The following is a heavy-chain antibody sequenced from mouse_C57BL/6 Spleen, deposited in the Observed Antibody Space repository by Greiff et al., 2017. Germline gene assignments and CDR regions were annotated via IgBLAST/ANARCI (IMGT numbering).Heavy chain of an antibody. Sequence: QVQLQQPGAELVKPGASVKVSCKASGYTFTSYWMHWVKQRPGQGLEWIGRVHPSDSDTNYNQKFKGKATLTVDKSSSTAYMQLSSLTSKDSAVYYCAIWVSNLYFDYWGQGTTLTVSS. CDR3: AIWVSNLYFDY. J-gene: IGHJ2*01. CDR1: GYTFTSYW. D-gene: IGHD2-5*01. CDR2: VHPSDSDT. V-gene: IGHV1-74*01.